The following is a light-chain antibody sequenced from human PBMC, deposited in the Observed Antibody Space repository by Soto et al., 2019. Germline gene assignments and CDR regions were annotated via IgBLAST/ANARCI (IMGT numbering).Light chain of an antibody. CDR3: SSYTSSSTLEV. Sequence: QSALTQPASVSGSPGQSITISCTGTSSDVGGYNYVSWYQQHPDKAPKLMFYEVSNRPSGVSNRFSGSKSGNTASLTISGLQAEDEADYYCSSYTSSSTLEVFGTGTKLTVL. V-gene: IGLV2-14*01. J-gene: IGLJ1*01. CDR2: EVS. CDR1: SSDVGGYNY.